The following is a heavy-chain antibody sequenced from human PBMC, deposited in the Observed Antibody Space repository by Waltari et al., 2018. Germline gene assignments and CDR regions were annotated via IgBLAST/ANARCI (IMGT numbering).Heavy chain of an antibody. D-gene: IGHD3-3*01. CDR2: IYTSGST. CDR1: GGSISSYY. J-gene: IGHJ5*02. V-gene: IGHV4-4*09. Sequence: QVQLQESGPGLVKPSETLSLTCTVSGGSISSYYWSWIRQPPGKGLEWIGYIYTSGSTNYNPSLKSRVTISVDTSKNQFSLKLSSVTAADTAMYYCARERRFLEWNSYNWFDPWGQGTLVTVSS. CDR3: ARERRFLEWNSYNWFDP.